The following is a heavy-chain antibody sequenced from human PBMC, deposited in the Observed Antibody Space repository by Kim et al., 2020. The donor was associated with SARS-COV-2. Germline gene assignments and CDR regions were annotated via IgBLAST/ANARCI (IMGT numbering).Heavy chain of an antibody. Sequence: SETLSLTCAVYGESFSRYFWAWIRLPPGKGLEWIGEINHRGRINYSPSLKSRVTMSVDTSKNQFSLNLKSLTAADTGVYFCAGTLPLIRLDVWGQGTTV. CDR3: AGTLPLIRLDV. CDR2: INHRGRI. D-gene: IGHD3-16*01. CDR1: GESFSRYF. V-gene: IGHV4-34*01. J-gene: IGHJ6*02.